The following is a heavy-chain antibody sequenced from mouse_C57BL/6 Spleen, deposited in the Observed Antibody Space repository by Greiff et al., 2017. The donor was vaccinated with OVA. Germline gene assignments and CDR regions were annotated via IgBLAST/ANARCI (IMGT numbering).Heavy chain of an antibody. D-gene: IGHD1-1*01. CDR1: GYTFTDYN. CDR3: ARGVDGTTGWYFDV. J-gene: IGHJ1*03. CDR2: INPNNGGT. V-gene: IGHV1-18*01. Sequence: EVKLQESGPELVKPGASVKIPCKASGYTFTDYNMDWVKQSHGKSLEWIGDINPNNGGTIYNQKFKGKATLTVDKSSSTAYMELRSLTSEDTAVYYCARGVDGTTGWYFDVWGTGTTVTVSS.